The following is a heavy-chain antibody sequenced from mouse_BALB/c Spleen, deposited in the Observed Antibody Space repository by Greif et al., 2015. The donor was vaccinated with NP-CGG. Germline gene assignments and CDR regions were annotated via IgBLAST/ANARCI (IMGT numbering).Heavy chain of an antibody. V-gene: IGHV1-69*02. CDR1: GYTFTSYW. CDR2: IDPSDSYT. CDR3: ARWEIDY. J-gene: IGHJ2*01. Sequence: QVQLQQPGAELVKPGASVKLSCKASGYTFTSYWMHWVKQRPGQGLEWIGEIDPSDSYTNYNQKLKGKATLTVDKSSSTAYMQLSSLTSEDSAVYYCARWEIDYWGQGTTLTVSS. D-gene: IGHD4-1*01.